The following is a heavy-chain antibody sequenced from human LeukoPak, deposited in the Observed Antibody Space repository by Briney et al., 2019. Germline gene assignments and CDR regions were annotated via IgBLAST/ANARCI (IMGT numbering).Heavy chain of an antibody. CDR1: GFTFSDYY. V-gene: IGHV3-11*04. CDR2: IISSGSTI. CDR3: ASRVYRDV. J-gene: IGHJ6*03. Sequence: PGGSLRLSCAASGFTFSDYYMSWIRQAPGKGLQWVSYIISSGSTIYYAASVKARFTIPRTKAKNSLYLQMTIMRTDVTAVDYGASRVYRDVWGKGTTVTVSS. D-gene: IGHD5-24*01.